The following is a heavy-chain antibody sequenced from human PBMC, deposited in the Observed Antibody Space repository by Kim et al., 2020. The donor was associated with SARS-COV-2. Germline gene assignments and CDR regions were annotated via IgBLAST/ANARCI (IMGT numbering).Heavy chain of an antibody. CDR2: ISGDGVGT. V-gene: IGHV3-64*01. CDR3: ARTVFPGGAYLFVS. Sequence: GGSLRLSCAASGFSFSSYSMHWVRQAPGKGLEYVSAISGDGVGTYYANSVKGRFIVSRDNSKNTLYLQMGSLRAEDVAVYYCARTVFPGGAYLFVSWGQG. CDR1: GFSFSSYS. J-gene: IGHJ4*02. D-gene: IGHD2-21*02.